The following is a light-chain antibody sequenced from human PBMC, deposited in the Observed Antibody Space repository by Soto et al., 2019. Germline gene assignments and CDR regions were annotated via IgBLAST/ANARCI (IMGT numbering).Light chain of an antibody. V-gene: IGKV1-9*01. CDR2: LAS. J-gene: IGKJ4*01. Sequence: IQFTQSPSSLSGSVGDRVTITCRSSQDIARYVAWYQQKPGKAPKLLIYLASILQRGVPSRFSGSGSGTDFTLTIGSLQPEDSASYYCQYLNSFPLTFGGGTKVDIK. CDR1: QDIARY. CDR3: QYLNSFPLT.